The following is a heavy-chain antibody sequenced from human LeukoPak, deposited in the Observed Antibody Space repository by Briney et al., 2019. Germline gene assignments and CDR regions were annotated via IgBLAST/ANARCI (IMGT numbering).Heavy chain of an antibody. J-gene: IGHJ2*01. V-gene: IGHV4-59*01. D-gene: IGHD4-17*01. CDR1: GGSISSYY. Sequence: SETLSLTCTVSGGSISSYYWSWIRQPPGKGLEWIGYIYYSGSTNYNPSLKSRVTISVDTSKNQFSLKLSSVTAADTAVYYCASSTAAPGWYFDLWGRGTLVTVSS. CDR3: ASSTAAPGWYFDL. CDR2: IYYSGST.